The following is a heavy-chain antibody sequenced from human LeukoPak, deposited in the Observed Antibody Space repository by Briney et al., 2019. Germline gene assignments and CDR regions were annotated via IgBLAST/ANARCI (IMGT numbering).Heavy chain of an antibody. CDR3: VSRYSSSWYQTPGNWIDP. CDR2: IYRGGNT. Sequence: GGSLRLSCAASGLTVSSNYMTWVRQAPGKGLEWVSVIYRGGNTYYADPLKGRFTISRDTSKNTVYLQMNSLRAEDTAVYYCVSRYSSSWYQTPGNWIDPWGQGTLVTVSS. V-gene: IGHV3-53*01. J-gene: IGHJ5*02. D-gene: IGHD6-13*01. CDR1: GLTVSSNY.